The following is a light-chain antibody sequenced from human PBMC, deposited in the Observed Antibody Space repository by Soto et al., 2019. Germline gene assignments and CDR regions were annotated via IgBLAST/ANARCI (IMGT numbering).Light chain of an antibody. CDR1: QNISNS. Sequence: DIQMTQSPSSLSASVGDRVTITCRTSQNISNSLAWYQQKPGKVPKLLIYSASTLQSGVPSRFSGGGSGTDFSLTISSLQPEDVATYYCQKYTSAPHTFGGGTKVEIQ. CDR3: QKYTSAPHT. J-gene: IGKJ4*01. CDR2: SAS. V-gene: IGKV1-27*01.